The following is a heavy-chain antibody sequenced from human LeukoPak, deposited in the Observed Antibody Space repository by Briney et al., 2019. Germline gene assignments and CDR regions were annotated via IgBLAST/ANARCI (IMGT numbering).Heavy chain of an antibody. CDR1: GFTFDDYA. J-gene: IGHJ6*03. CDR2: ISWNSGSI. CDR3: ARDPYSGNYGNYYYYYMDV. D-gene: IGHD1-26*01. Sequence: PGGSLRLSCAASGFTFDDYAMHWVRQAPGKGLEWVSGISWNSGSIGYADSVKGRFTISRDNAKNSLYLQMSSLSPDDTAVYFCARDPYSGNYGNYYYYYMDVWGKGTTVTISS. V-gene: IGHV3-9*01.